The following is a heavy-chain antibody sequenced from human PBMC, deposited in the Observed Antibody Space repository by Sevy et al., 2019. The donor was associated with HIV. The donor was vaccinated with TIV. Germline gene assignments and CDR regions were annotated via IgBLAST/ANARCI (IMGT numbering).Heavy chain of an antibody. V-gene: IGHV5-51*01. J-gene: IGHJ4*02. CDR3: ARQGHSDGFDY. CDR2: ILPGDSDT. CDR1: GYDFDTYW. Sequence: GESLKISCQGSGYDFDTYWIGWVRQMPGKGLEWVGIILPGDSDTADSPSFQGQVTISAVKSSTTAYLQWSSLKASDSAMYFCARQGHSDGFDYWGQGTLVTVSS. D-gene: IGHD2-15*01.